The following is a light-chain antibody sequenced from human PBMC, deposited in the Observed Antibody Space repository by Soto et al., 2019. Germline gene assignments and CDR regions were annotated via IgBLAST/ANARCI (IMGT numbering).Light chain of an antibody. CDR3: CSYAGSSTWV. CDR2: EGS. Sequence: QSAVTQPASVSGSPGQSITISCTGTSSGVGSYNLVSWYQQHPGKAPKLMIYEGSKRPSGVSNRFSGSKSGNTASLTISGLQSEDEADYYCCSYAGSSTWVFGGGTQLTVL. J-gene: IGLJ3*02. V-gene: IGLV2-23*01. CDR1: SSGVGSYNL.